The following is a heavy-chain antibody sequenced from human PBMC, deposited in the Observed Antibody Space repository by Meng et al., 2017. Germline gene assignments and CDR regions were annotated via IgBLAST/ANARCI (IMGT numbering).Heavy chain of an antibody. D-gene: IGHD6-19*01. Sequence: EWQLVEYGGGLVTPGGSLRLSCAASGFTFSSYSMNWVRQAPGKGLEWVSSISSSSSYIYYADSVKGRFTISRDNAKNSLYLQMNSLRAEDTAVYYCARVLSSSGWSEIDYWGQGTLVTVSS. CDR3: ARVLSSSGWSEIDY. V-gene: IGHV3-21*01. J-gene: IGHJ4*02. CDR1: GFTFSSYS. CDR2: ISSSSSYI.